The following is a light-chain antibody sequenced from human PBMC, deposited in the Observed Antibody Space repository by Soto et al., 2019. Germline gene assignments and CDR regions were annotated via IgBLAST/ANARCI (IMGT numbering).Light chain of an antibody. CDR2: GNS. CDR3: QSYDSSLSGYV. Sequence: QSVLTQPPSVSGAPGQRVTISCNGSSSNIGAGYDVQWYQQLPGTAPKLLIYGNSNRPSGVPDRFSGSKSGTSASLAITGLQAEDEADYYCQSYDSSLSGYVFGTGTKLTVL. CDR1: SSNIGAGYD. V-gene: IGLV1-40*01. J-gene: IGLJ1*01.